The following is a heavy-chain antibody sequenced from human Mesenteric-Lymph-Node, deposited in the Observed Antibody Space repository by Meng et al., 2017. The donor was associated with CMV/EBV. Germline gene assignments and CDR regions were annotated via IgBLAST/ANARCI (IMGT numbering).Heavy chain of an antibody. V-gene: IGHV3-23*03. CDR3: AKGPTTGLFDY. D-gene: IGHD4-11*01. CDR1: GFTFSSYG. Sequence: GGSLKISCAASGFTFSSYGMSWVRQAPGKGLEWVSVIYSGGSSTYYADSVKGRFTISRDNSKNTLYLQMNSLRAEDTAVYYCAKGPTTGLFDYWGQGTLVTVSS. J-gene: IGHJ4*02. CDR2: IYSGGSST.